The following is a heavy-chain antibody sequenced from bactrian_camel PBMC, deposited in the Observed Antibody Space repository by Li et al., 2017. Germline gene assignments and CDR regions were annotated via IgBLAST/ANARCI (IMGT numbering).Heavy chain of an antibody. V-gene: IGHV3S66*01. J-gene: IGHJ4*01. CDR3: AAAHVPRSGGYCAFLKAPGDFSY. CDR1: GRIYNNYV. Sequence: DVQLVESGGGSVQAGGSLRLSCAASGRIYNNYVFGWFRQGPRKEREAVATIDNSGRTAYTDSVKGRFTISFDNATRVSLQMTLEPEDSAVYYCAAAHVPRSGGYCAFLKAPGDFSYWGQGTQVTVS. CDR2: IDNSGRTA. D-gene: IGHD2*01.